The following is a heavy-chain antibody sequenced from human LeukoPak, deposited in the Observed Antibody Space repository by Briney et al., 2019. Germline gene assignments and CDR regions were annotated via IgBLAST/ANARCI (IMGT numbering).Heavy chain of an antibody. D-gene: IGHD3-22*01. CDR1: GGSISSGGYY. CDR2: IYYSGST. V-gene: IGHV4-31*03. J-gene: IGHJ4*02. Sequence: PSETLSLTCTVSGGSISSGGYYWSWIRQPPGKGLEWIGYIYYSGSTYYNPSLKSRVTISVDTSKNQFSLKLSSVTAADTAVYYCARRAYYDSSGYYFDYWGQGTLVTVSS. CDR3: ARRAYYDSSGYYFDY.